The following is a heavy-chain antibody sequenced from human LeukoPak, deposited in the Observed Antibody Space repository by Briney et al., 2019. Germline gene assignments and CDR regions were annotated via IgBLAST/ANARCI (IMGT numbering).Heavy chain of an antibody. V-gene: IGHV4-38-2*01. CDR1: GYSISSGYY. J-gene: IGHJ6*03. D-gene: IGHD6-13*01. CDR3: ARRSVAAAANYYYYYMDV. CDR2: IYHSGST. Sequence: TSETLSLTCAVSGYSISSGYYWGWIRQPPGKGLEWIGSIYHSGSTYYNPSLKSRVTISVDTSKNQFSLKLSSVTAAGTAVYYCARRSVAAAANYYYYYMDVWGKGTTVTVSS.